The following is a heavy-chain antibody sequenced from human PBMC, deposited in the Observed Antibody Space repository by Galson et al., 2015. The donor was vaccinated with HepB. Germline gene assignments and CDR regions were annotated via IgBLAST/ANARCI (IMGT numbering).Heavy chain of an antibody. J-gene: IGHJ4*02. CDR2: ISGSGGST. CDR3: AKDKVPGTD. V-gene: IGHV3-23*01. Sequence: SLRLSCAVFGFTFSGHAMHWVRQAPGMGLEWVSAISGSGGSTYYADSVKGRFTISRDNSKNTLYLQMNSLRAEDTAVYYCAKDKVPGTDWGQGTLVTVSS. CDR1: GFTFSGHA. D-gene: IGHD1-1*01.